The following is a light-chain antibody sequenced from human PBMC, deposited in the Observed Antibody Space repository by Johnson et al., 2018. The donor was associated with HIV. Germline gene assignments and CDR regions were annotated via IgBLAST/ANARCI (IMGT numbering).Light chain of an antibody. CDR2: ENN. CDR3: GTWDTSLSPGGV. Sequence: QSVLTQPPSVSAAPGQMVSISCSGSSSNIGKNYVSWYQQLPGTAPKLLIYENNKRPSGIPDRFSGSKSGTSATLGITGLQTGDEADYYCGTWDTSLSPGGVFGSGTKVTVL. V-gene: IGLV1-51*02. J-gene: IGLJ1*01. CDR1: SSNIGKNY.